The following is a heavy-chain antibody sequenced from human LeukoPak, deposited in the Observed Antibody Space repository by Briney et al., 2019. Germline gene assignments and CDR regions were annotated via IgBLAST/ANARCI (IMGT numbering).Heavy chain of an antibody. CDR1: GGSISSYY. Sequence: SETLSLTCTVSGGSISSYYWSWIRQPPGKGLEWIGYIYYSGSTNYNPSLKSRVTISVDTSKNQFSLKLSSVTAADTAVYYCARSSYGSADYWGQGTLVTVSS. J-gene: IGHJ4*02. CDR2: IYYSGST. V-gene: IGHV4-59*01. D-gene: IGHD3-10*01. CDR3: ARSSYGSADY.